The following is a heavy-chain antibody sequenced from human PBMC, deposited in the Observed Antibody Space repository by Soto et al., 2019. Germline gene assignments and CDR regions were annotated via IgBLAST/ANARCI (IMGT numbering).Heavy chain of an antibody. CDR1: GGSFSGYY. V-gene: IGHV4-34*01. Sequence: SETLSLTCAVSGGSFSGYYWSWIRQPPGKGLEWIGEIYYSGSTYYIPSLKSRVTISVDTSKNQFSLKLISVTAADTAVYYCATSNWFDPWGQGTLVTVSS. CDR2: IYYSGST. CDR3: ATSNWFDP. J-gene: IGHJ5*02.